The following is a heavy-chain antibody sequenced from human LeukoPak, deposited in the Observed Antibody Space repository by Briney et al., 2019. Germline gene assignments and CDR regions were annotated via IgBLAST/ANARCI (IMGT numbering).Heavy chain of an antibody. J-gene: IGHJ4*02. Sequence: SETLSLTCTVSGGSISTSNYYWGWIRQPPGKGLEWIGNIFYSGSTYYSTSLRSRVTISLDTSRNQFSLKLNSVTAADTAAYYCARHSKADRAGTDFDYWGQGALVTVSS. V-gene: IGHV4-39*07. CDR2: IFYSGST. CDR3: ARHSKADRAGTDFDY. D-gene: IGHD6-19*01. CDR1: GGSISTSNYY.